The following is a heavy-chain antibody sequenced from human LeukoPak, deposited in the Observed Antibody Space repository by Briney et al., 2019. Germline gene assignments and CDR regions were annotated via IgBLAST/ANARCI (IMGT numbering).Heavy chain of an antibody. D-gene: IGHD3-9*01. Sequence: GGPLRLSCTASDFTFSSYAMSWVRQAPGKGLEWVSAISGSGGSTYYADSVKGRFTISRDNSKNTLYLQMNSLRAEDTAVYYCAKGLRYFDWLLAWGQGTLVTVSS. CDR1: DFTFSSYA. J-gene: IGHJ4*02. CDR2: ISGSGGST. CDR3: AKGLRYFDWLLA. V-gene: IGHV3-23*01.